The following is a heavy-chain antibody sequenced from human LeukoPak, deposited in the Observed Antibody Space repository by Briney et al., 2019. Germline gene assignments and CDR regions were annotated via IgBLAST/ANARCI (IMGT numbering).Heavy chain of an antibody. J-gene: IGHJ5*02. CDR2: IYYSGST. CDR3: ARHEYSGSYYGLSWFDP. D-gene: IGHD1-26*01. Sequence: SETLSLTCTVSGGSISSSGYYWGWIRQPPGKGLEWIASIYYSGSTYYNPSLKSRVTISVDTSKNQLSLKLSSLTAADTAVYYCARHEYSGSYYGLSWFDPWGQGTLVIVSS. V-gene: IGHV4-39*01. CDR1: GGSISSSGYY.